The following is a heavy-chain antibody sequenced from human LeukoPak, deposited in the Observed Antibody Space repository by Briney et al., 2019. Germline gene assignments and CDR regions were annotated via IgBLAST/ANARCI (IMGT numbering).Heavy chain of an antibody. J-gene: IGHJ4*02. CDR1: GFTFSSYA. CDR2: ISRSGGST. Sequence: PGGSLSLSCAASGFTFSSYAMSWVRQAPGKGLEWVSAISRSGGSTYYADSVKGRFTISRDNSKNTLYLQMNSLRAEDTAVYYCAKSPVGDTYGLNPYYYYFDHWGQGTLVTVSS. V-gene: IGHV3-23*01. CDR3: AKSPVGDTYGLNPYYYYFDH. D-gene: IGHD5-18*01.